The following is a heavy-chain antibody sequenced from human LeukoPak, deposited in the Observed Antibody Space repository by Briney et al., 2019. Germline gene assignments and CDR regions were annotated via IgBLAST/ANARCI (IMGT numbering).Heavy chain of an antibody. CDR3: ASCPWFGEDVGY. D-gene: IGHD3-10*01. V-gene: IGHV4-59*12. Sequence: SETLSLTCAVCGGSFSGYYWSWIRQPPGKGLEWIGYIYYSGSTNYNPSLKSRVTMSVDTSKNQFSLKLSSVTAADTAVYYCASCPWFGEDVGYWGQGTLVTVSS. J-gene: IGHJ4*02. CDR1: GGSFSGYY. CDR2: IYYSGST.